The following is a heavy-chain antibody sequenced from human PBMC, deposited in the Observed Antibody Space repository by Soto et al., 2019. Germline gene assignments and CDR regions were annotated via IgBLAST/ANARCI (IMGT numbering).Heavy chain of an antibody. D-gene: IGHD1-1*01. J-gene: IGHJ4*02. CDR3: ASRIDLEGRFDY. V-gene: IGHV1-18*01. Sequence: ASVKVSCKASGYTFTSYGISWVRQAPGQGLEWMGWISAYNGNTNYAQKLQGRVTMTTDTSTSTAYMELRSLRSDDTAVYYCASRIDLEGRFDYWGQGTLVTVSS. CDR1: GYTFTSYG. CDR2: ISAYNGNT.